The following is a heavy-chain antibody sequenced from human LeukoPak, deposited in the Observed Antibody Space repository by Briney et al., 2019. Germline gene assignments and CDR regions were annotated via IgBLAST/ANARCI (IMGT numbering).Heavy chain of an antibody. J-gene: IGHJ4*02. CDR1: GYTFTSYY. CDR3: ARGRYNTSPFDF. D-gene: IGHD1-14*01. V-gene: IGHV1-46*01. CDR2: INPNVGST. Sequence: ASVKVSCKASGYTFTSYYIHWVRQAPGQGLECMGIINPNVGSTTYAQKFQGRVTMTRDTSTSTVYMELSSLRSEDTAVYYRARGRYNTSPFDFWGQGTLVTVSS.